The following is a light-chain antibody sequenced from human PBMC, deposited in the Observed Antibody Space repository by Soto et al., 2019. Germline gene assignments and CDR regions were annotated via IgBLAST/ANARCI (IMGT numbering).Light chain of an antibody. CDR3: QQYNGYSRT. Sequence: DIQMTQSPSSLSASVGDRITITCRASQNIDTYLHWYQQKPGKAPYLLIYAASTLQTGVPSRFSGSGSGTDFALTITSLQPEDFATFYCQQYNGYSRTFGQGTKVEI. V-gene: IGKV1-39*01. J-gene: IGKJ1*01. CDR1: QNIDTY. CDR2: AAS.